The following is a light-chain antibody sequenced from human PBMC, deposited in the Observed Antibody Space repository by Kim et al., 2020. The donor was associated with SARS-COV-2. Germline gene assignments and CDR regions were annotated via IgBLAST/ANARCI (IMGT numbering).Light chain of an antibody. CDR2: GTS. V-gene: IGKV3-15*01. Sequence: EIVMTQSPATLSVSPGERATLSCRASQSVRSDLAWYQQKPGQAPRLLIYGTSTTATGIPARFSGSGSGTEFTLTISSLQSEDFAVYYCQQYNNWPITFGGGTKVDIK. CDR3: QQYNNWPIT. CDR1: QSVRSD. J-gene: IGKJ4*01.